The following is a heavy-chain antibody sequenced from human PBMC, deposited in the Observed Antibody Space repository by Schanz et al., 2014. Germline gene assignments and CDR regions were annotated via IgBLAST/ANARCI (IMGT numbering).Heavy chain of an antibody. CDR2: MSGRSSHI. J-gene: IGHJ4*02. V-gene: IGHV3-21*01. D-gene: IGHD2-2*01. CDR1: GFAFSSYS. Sequence: QLAGSGGGLIQPGGSLRLSCTASGFAFSSYSMNWVRQAPGKGLEWVSSMSGRSSHIYYADSVKGRFSISRDNAKNTLYLHMNTLRSEDTAVYYCAKDSTHIDIVLVPTAIDYWGQGTLVTVSS. CDR3: AKDSTHIDIVLVPTAIDY.